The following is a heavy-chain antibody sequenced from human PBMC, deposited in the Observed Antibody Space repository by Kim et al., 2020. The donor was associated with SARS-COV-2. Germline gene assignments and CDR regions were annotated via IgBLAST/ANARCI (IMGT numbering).Heavy chain of an antibody. V-gene: IGHV4-39*01. J-gene: IGHJ4*02. Sequence: SETLSLTCTVSGGSISSSSYYWGWIRQPPGKGLEWIGSIYYSGSTYYNPSLKSRVTISVDTSKNQFSLKLSSVTAADTAVYYCARQFRAQLPRRGYYFDYWGQGTLVTVSS. CDR2: IYYSGST. D-gene: IGHD6-6*01. CDR3: ARQFRAQLPRRGYYFDY. CDR1: GGSISSSSYY.